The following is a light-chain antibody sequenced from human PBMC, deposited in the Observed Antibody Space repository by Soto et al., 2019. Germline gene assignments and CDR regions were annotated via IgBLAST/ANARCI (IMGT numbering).Light chain of an antibody. J-gene: IGLJ2*01. CDR2: YNR. V-gene: IGLV3-21*04. CDR1: NIGTES. Sequence: SYELTQPPSVSVAPGLTARITCGGNNIGTESVHWYQQKPGQAPVLVIYYNRDRPSGITERFSGSNSGNTATLTISRVAAGDEADYYCQVWDSSSDHVVFGGGTKLTVL. CDR3: QVWDSSSDHVV.